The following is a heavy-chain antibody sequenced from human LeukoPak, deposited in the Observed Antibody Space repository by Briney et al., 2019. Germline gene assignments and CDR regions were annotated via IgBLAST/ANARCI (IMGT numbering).Heavy chain of an antibody. Sequence: TSETLSLTCAVSGGSISSSNWWSWVRQPPGKGLEWIGEIYHSGSTNYNPSLKSRVTISVDKSKNQFSLKLSSVTAADTAVYYCARLRGAVLRYFDWLRRPGPAFDYWGQGTLVTVSS. CDR1: GGSISSSNW. CDR3: ARLRGAVLRYFDWLRRPGPAFDY. CDR2: IYHSGST. J-gene: IGHJ4*02. D-gene: IGHD3-9*01. V-gene: IGHV4-4*02.